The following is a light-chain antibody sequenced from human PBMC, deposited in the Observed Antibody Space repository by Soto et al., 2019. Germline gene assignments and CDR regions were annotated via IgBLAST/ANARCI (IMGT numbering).Light chain of an antibody. CDR2: G. Sequence: QSVLTQPPSVSGAPGQRVTISCTGSSSNIWAGYPEHWYQQLPGTAPKLLVAGNRPSGVPDRFSVSKSGASASLAITGLPAEDEADYHCQSYDRSLSSRWVFGGRTTVTVL. CDR3: QSYDRSLSSRWV. CDR1: SSNIWAGYP. V-gene: IGLV1-40*01. J-gene: IGLJ3*02.